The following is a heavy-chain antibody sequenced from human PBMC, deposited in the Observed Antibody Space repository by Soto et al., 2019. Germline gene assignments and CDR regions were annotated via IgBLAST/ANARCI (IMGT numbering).Heavy chain of an antibody. Sequence: RASVKVSCKASGGTFSSYAISWVRQAPGQGLEWMGGIIPIFGTANYAQKFQGRVTITADESTSTAYMELSSLRPEDTAVYYCARASIAARRGGWSDDVTYYYYGMDVWGQGTTVTVSS. V-gene: IGHV1-69*13. D-gene: IGHD6-6*01. CDR3: ARASIAARRGGWSDDVTYYYYGMDV. CDR1: GGTFSSYA. CDR2: IIPIFGTA. J-gene: IGHJ6*02.